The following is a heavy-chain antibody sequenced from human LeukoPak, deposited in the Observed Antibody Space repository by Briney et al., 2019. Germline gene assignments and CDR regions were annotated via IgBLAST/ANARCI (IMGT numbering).Heavy chain of an antibody. V-gene: IGHV4-59*12. J-gene: IGHJ3*02. CDR2: IYSSGST. CDR1: GGSISSYY. Sequence: ASETLSLTCTVSGGSISSYYWSWIRQPPGKTLEWIGSIYSSGSTYYNPSLKSRVIIMIDTPKNHFSLTLSSVTAADTAVHYCARSDGYGLVGIWGQGTMVTVSS. D-gene: IGHD3-10*01. CDR3: ARSDGYGLVGI.